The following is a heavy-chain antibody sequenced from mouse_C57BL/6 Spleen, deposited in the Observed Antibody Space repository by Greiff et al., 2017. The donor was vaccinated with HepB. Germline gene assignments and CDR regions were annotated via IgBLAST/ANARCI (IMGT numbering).Heavy chain of an antibody. CDR1: GFTFSSYG. J-gene: IGHJ2*01. CDR3: ARQEFITNNFDY. V-gene: IGHV5-6*01. D-gene: IGHD1-1*01. CDR2: ISSGGSYT. Sequence: VQLQQSGGDLVKPGGSLKLSCAASGFTFSSYGMSWVRQTPDKRLEWVATISSGGSYTYYPDSVKGRFTISRDNAKNTLYLQMSSLKSEDTAMYYCARQEFITNNFDYWGQGTTLTVSS.